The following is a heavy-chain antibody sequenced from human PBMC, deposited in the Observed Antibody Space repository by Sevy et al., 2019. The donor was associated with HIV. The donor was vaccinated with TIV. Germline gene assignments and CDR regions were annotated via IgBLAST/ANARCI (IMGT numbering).Heavy chain of an antibody. V-gene: IGHV3-23*01. J-gene: IGHJ3*02. Sequence: GGSLRLSCAASGFTFSSYAMSWVRQAPGKGLEWVSAISGSGGSTYYVDSVKGRFTISRDNSKNTLYLQMNSLRAEDTVVYYCAKMPTRITMVRGVMRAFDIWGQGTMVTVSS. CDR1: GFTFSSYA. D-gene: IGHD3-10*01. CDR2: ISGSGGST. CDR3: AKMPTRITMVRGVMRAFDI.